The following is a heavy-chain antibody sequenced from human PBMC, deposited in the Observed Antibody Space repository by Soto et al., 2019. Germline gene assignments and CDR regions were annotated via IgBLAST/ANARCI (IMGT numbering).Heavy chain of an antibody. Sequence: GGSLRLSCAASGFTFSSYAMHWVRQAPGKGLEWVAVISYDGSNKYYAGSVKGRFAISRDNSKKTLYLQMNSLRAEDTAVYYCARDGVLLWFGDAYYYGMDVWGQGTTVTVSS. CDR2: ISYDGSNK. V-gene: IGHV3-30*09. D-gene: IGHD3-10*01. CDR1: GFTFSSYA. J-gene: IGHJ6*02. CDR3: ARDGVLLWFGDAYYYGMDV.